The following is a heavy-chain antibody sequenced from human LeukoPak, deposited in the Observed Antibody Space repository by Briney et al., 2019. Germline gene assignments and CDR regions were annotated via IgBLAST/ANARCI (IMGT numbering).Heavy chain of an antibody. Sequence: PGRSLRLSCAASGFTFSSYGMHWVRQAPRKGLEWVAVIWYDGSNKYYADSVKGRFTISRDNSKNTLYLQMNSLRAEDTAVYYCAKVMVRDLEYSYYMDVWGKGTTVTVSS. CDR2: IWYDGSNK. V-gene: IGHV3-33*06. D-gene: IGHD3-10*01. CDR1: GFTFSSYG. J-gene: IGHJ6*03. CDR3: AKVMVRDLEYSYYMDV.